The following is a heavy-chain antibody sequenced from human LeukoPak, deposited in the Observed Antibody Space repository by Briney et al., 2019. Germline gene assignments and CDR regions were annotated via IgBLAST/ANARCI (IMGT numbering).Heavy chain of an antibody. V-gene: IGHV1-46*01. D-gene: IGHD4-23*01. Sequence: ASVKVSCKASGYTFTGYYMHWVRQAPGQGLEWMGIINPSGGSTSYAQKLQGRVTMTRDTSTSTVYMELSSLRSEDTAVYYCARDWNGGNWGNWFDPWGQGTLVTVSS. CDR3: ARDWNGGNWGNWFDP. CDR2: INPSGGST. J-gene: IGHJ5*02. CDR1: GYTFTGYY.